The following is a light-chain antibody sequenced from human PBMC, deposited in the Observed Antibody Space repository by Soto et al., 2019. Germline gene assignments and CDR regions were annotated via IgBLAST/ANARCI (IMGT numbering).Light chain of an antibody. CDR3: QQYGSFPRT. V-gene: IGKV1-5*01. J-gene: IGKJ1*01. CDR2: DAS. Sequence: DIQMTQSPSILSASVGDRVTITCRASQSVNIWLAWCRQKPGKAPNLLIYDASTLQSGVPSRFSDSGAGTDITLTISSRQPDDFETCYCQQYGSFPRTFGEGTRV. CDR1: QSVNIW.